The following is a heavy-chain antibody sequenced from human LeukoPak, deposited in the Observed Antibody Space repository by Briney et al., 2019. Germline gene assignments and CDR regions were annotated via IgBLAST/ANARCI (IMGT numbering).Heavy chain of an antibody. Sequence: GGSLRLSCAASGFTFSSYSMNWVRQAPGKGLEWVSSISSSSSYIYYADSVKGRFTISRDNAKNSLYLQMNSLRAEDTAVYYCASSYVGATSFDYWGQGTLVTVSS. CDR2: ISSSSSYI. J-gene: IGHJ4*02. CDR1: GFTFSSYS. V-gene: IGHV3-21*04. CDR3: ASSYVGATSFDY. D-gene: IGHD1-26*01.